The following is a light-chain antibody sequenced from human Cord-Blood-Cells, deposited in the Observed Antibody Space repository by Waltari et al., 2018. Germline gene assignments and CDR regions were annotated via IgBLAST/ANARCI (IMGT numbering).Light chain of an antibody. CDR3: CSYAGSSTWV. J-gene: IGLJ3*02. CDR2: EGS. Sequence: QSALTQPASVSGSPGQSITISCTGTSSDVGSYNLVSWYQQPPGKAPKLMIYEGSKRPSGVSNRFSGCKSGNTASLTISGLQAEDEADYYCCSYAGSSTWVFGGGTKLTVL. V-gene: IGLV2-23*01. CDR1: SSDVGSYNL.